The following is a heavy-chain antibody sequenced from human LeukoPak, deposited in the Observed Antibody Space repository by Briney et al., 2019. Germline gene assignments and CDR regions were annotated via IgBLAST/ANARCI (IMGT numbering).Heavy chain of an antibody. D-gene: IGHD1-26*01. V-gene: IGHV4-38-2*02. CDR1: GGSISSYY. CDR3: ARDHSGSYPDY. J-gene: IGHJ4*02. Sequence: PSQTLSLTCTVSGGSISSYYWGWIRQPPGKGLEWIGSIYHSGSTYYNPSLKSRVTISVDTSKNQFSLKLSSVTAADTAVYYCARDHSGSYPDYWGQGTLVTVSS. CDR2: IYHSGST.